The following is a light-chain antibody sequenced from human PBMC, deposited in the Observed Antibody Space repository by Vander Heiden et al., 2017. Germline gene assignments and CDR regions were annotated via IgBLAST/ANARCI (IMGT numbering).Light chain of an antibody. J-gene: IGLJ2*01. CDR3: QAWDSSTVV. Sequence: YEPAQAPSSVRAPGQTASITCSGDKLGDKYACWYQQKPGQSPVLVIYQDSKRPSGIPERFSGSNSGNTATLTISGTQAMDEADYYCQAWDSSTVVFGGGTKLTVL. V-gene: IGLV3-1*01. CDR2: QDS. CDR1: KLGDKY.